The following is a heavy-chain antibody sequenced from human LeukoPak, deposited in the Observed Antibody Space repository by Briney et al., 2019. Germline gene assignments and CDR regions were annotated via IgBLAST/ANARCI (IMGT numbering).Heavy chain of an antibody. CDR3: ARGGISGSYYTRGFDY. V-gene: IGHV1-46*01. J-gene: IGHJ4*02. CDR2: INPSGGST. Sequence: GASVKVSCKASGYTFTSYYMHWVRQAPGQGLEWMGIINPSGGSTSYAQKFQGRVTMTRDTSTSTVYMELSSLRSEDTAVYYCARGGISGSYYTRGFDYWGQGTLVTVSS. CDR1: GYTFTSYY. D-gene: IGHD3-10*01.